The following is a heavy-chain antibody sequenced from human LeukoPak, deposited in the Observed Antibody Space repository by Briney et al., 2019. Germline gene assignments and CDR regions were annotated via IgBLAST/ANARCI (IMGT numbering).Heavy chain of an antibody. CDR1: GYTFTSYG. CDR3: ATASGYDRGDAFDI. Sequence: ASVKVSCKASGYTFTSYGISWVRQAPGQGLEWMGWISAYNGNTIYAQKFQGRVTMTEDTSTDTAYMELSSLRSEDTAVYYCATASGYDRGDAFDIWGQGTMVTVSS. V-gene: IGHV1-18*01. D-gene: IGHD5-12*01. CDR2: ISAYNGNT. J-gene: IGHJ3*02.